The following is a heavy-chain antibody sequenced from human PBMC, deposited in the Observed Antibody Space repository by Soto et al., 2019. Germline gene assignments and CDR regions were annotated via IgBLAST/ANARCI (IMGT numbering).Heavy chain of an antibody. Sequence: ASVKVSCKASGYTFTSYYMHWVRQAPGQGLERMGIINPSGSSTSYAQKYQGRVTMTRDTSTSTVYMELSSLRSEDTAVYYCARDVAGPAIAVAGTAPRDYWGQGTLVTVSS. CDR2: INPSGSST. J-gene: IGHJ4*02. D-gene: IGHD6-19*01. CDR3: ARDVAGPAIAVAGTAPRDY. CDR1: GYTFTSYY. V-gene: IGHV1-46*01.